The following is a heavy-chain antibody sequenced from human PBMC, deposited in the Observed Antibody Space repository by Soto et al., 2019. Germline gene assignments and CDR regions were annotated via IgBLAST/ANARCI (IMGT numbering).Heavy chain of an antibody. V-gene: IGHV4-39*01. CDR2: IYYRGNA. Sequence: SETLSLTCSVSHDSINSVQYYWGWIREPPGKDLEWIGSIYYRGNAYYNTSLQTRVTISLDKSKSQFSLKLNSVTAADSAVYFCARLEGLATISYYFDFWGPGALVTVSS. CDR3: ARLEGLATISYYFDF. CDR1: HDSINSVQYY. D-gene: IGHD6-19*01. J-gene: IGHJ4*02.